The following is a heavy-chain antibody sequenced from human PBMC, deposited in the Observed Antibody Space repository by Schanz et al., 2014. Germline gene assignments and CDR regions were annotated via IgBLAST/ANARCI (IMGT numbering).Heavy chain of an antibody. CDR3: VRVSVADPRLYRGMDRDIDY. CDR2: ISASGGDT. Sequence: EVQLVESGGGLVQPGGSLRLSCAASGFSVGNKYMNWVRQAPGKGLEWVSVISASGGDTYYADSVKGRFTISRDNSKNTLYLQMNSLRAEDTAVYYCVRVSVADPRLYRGMDRDIDYWGQGTLVTVSS. CDR1: GFSVGNKY. J-gene: IGHJ4*02. V-gene: IGHV3-23*04. D-gene: IGHD5-18*01.